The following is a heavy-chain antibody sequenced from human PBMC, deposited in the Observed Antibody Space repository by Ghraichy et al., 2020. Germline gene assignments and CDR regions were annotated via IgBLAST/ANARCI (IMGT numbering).Heavy chain of an antibody. Sequence: SETLSLTCTVSGGSISSYYWSWIRQPPGKGLEWIGYIYYSGSTNYNPSLKSRVTISVDTSKNQFSLKLSSVTAADTAVYYCARDIDGSSSLFDYWGQGTLVTVSS. V-gene: IGHV4-59*01. CDR1: GGSISSYY. J-gene: IGHJ4*02. CDR3: ARDIDGSSSLFDY. D-gene: IGHD6-6*01. CDR2: IYYSGST.